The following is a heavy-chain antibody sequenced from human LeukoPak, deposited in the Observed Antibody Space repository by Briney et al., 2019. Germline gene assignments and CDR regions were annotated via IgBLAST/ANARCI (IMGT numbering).Heavy chain of an antibody. V-gene: IGHV1-24*01. CDR2: FDPEDGET. J-gene: IGHJ6*02. CDR1: GYTLTELS. CDR3: ARDQKDIVVVPAAMDYYYYGMDV. Sequence: ASVKVSCKVSGYTLTELSMHWVRQAPGKGLEWMGGFDPEDGETIYAQKFQGRVTITVDESTSTAYMELSSLRSEDTAVYYCARDQKDIVVVPAAMDYYYYGMDVWGQGTTVTVSS. D-gene: IGHD2-2*01.